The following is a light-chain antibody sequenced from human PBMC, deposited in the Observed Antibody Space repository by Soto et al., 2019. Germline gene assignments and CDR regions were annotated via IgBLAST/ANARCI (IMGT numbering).Light chain of an antibody. V-gene: IGKV3-15*01. J-gene: IGKJ2*01. Sequence: EIVMTQSPATLSVSPGETVTVSCRASQSVRSNLAWYQQKPGQAPRLLIYGASTRATGIPARFSGSGSGTEFTLTISSLQSEDFAVYYCQQYNNWPPEYTFGQGTKLEIK. CDR3: QQYNNWPPEYT. CDR2: GAS. CDR1: QSVRSN.